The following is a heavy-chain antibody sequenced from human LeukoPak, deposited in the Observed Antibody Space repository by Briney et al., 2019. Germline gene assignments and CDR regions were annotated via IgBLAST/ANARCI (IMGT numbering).Heavy chain of an antibody. J-gene: IGHJ6*02. Sequence: GASVKVSCKASGYTFAKYAIHWVRQAPGQRLEWMGWINAGNGDTRYSQKFQGGVTLTRDTSASTAYMELSSLRSEDTAVYYCARDLGPIAAAGTYYYYYGMDVWGQGTTVTVSS. V-gene: IGHV1-3*01. CDR3: ARDLGPIAAAGTYYYYYGMDV. D-gene: IGHD6-13*01. CDR2: INAGNGDT. CDR1: GYTFAKYA.